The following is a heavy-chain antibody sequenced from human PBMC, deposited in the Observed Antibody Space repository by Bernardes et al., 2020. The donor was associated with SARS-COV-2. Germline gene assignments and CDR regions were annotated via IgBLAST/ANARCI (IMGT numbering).Heavy chain of an antibody. CDR3: AKEMAAAGILYFDF. V-gene: IGHV3-23*01. CDR1: GFTFTSYA. J-gene: IGHJ4*02. Sequence: GGSLRLSCAASGFTFTSYAVGWVRQAPGKGLEWVSAISGGGLVPYYADSVKGRFTISRDNSKNTLYLQMNSLRAEDTALYYCAKEMAAAGILYFDFWGQGTLVAVSS. CDR2: ISGGGLVP. D-gene: IGHD6-13*01.